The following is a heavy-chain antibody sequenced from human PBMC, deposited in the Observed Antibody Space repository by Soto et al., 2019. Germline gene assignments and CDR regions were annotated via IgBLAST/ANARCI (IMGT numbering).Heavy chain of an antibody. CDR2: IYYSGST. CDR1: GGSISSYY. Sequence: PSETLSLTCTVSGGSISSYYWSWIRQPPGKGLEWIGYIYYSGSTNYNPSLKSRVTISVDTSKNQFSLKLSSVTAADTAVYYCARVGYYYDSSGYYPDYWGQGTLVTVSS. J-gene: IGHJ4*02. CDR3: ARVGYYYDSSGYYPDY. V-gene: IGHV4-59*01. D-gene: IGHD3-22*01.